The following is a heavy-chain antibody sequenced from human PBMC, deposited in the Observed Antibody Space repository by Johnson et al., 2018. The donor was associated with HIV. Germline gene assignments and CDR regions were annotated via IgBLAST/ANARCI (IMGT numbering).Heavy chain of an antibody. V-gene: IGHV3-53*01. J-gene: IGHJ3*02. CDR1: GFTVSSNY. CDR2: IYSGGST. CDR3: ARDRAWNYEGAFDI. D-gene: IGHD1-7*01. Sequence: MQLVESGGGLIQPGGSLRLSCAASGFTVSSNYMSWVRQAPGTGLEWVSVIYSGGSTYYADSVKGRFTISRDNSKNTLYLQMNSLRAEDTAVYYCARDRAWNYEGAFDIWGQGTMVTVSS.